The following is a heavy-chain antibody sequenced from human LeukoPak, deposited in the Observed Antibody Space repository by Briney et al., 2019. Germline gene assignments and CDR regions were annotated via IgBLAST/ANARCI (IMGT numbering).Heavy chain of an antibody. V-gene: IGHV1-24*01. CDR2: FDPEDGET. CDR3: ATDQSEEAAGHYYGMDV. D-gene: IGHD6-25*01. CDR1: GYTLTELS. J-gene: IGHJ6*02. Sequence: ASVKVSCKVSGYTLTELSMHWVRQAPGKGLEWMGGFDPEDGETIYAQKSQGRVTMTEDTSTDTAYMELSSLRSEDTAVYYCATDQSEEAAGHYYGMDVWGQGTTVTVSS.